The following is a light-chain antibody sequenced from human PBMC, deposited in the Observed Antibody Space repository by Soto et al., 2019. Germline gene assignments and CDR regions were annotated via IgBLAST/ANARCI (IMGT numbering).Light chain of an antibody. V-gene: IGKV3-20*01. CDR2: RAS. J-gene: IGKJ1*01. Sequence: EIVLTQSPGTLSLSPGDRATLSCKASQSVSSDYVAWYQQKPGQTPNVLIYRASIRATGIPVRFSGSGSGTDFTLTISRLEPEDFAVYYCQQYGSSPSTFGQGTKVDIK. CDR1: QSVSSDY. CDR3: QQYGSSPST.